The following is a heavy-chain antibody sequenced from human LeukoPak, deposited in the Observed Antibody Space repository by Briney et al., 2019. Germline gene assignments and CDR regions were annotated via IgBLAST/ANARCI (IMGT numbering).Heavy chain of an antibody. Sequence: SVKVSCKASGGTFSSYAISWVRQAPGQGLEWMGGIIPIFGTANYAQKFQGRVTITADESTSTAYMELSSLRSEDTAVYYCARVVYYGSGSLYYYYYMDVWGKGTTVTVSS. J-gene: IGHJ6*03. D-gene: IGHD3-10*01. V-gene: IGHV1-69*13. CDR1: GGTFSSYA. CDR2: IIPIFGTA. CDR3: ARVVYYGSGSLYYYYYMDV.